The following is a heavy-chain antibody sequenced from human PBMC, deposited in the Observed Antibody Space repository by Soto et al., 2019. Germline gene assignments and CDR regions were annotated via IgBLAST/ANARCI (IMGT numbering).Heavy chain of an antibody. D-gene: IGHD5-18*01. V-gene: IGHV1-18*01. CDR3: ARPYSYGLRHAFDI. CDR1: CYTFTSYG. J-gene: IGHJ3*02. Sequence: SAKVYFRGSCYTFTSYGISWVRQAPGQGLEWMGWISAYNGNTNYAQKLQGRVTMTTDTSTSTAYMELRSLRSDDTAVYYCARPYSYGLRHAFDIWGQGTMVTVSS. CDR2: ISAYNGNT.